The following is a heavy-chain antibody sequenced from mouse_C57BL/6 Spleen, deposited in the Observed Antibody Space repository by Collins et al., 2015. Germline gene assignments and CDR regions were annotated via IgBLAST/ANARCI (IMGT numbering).Heavy chain of an antibody. Sequence: EVQLQQSGAELVKPGASVKLSCTASGFNIKDTYMRWVKQRPEQGLEWIGRIDPANGNTKYDPKFQGKATITADTSSNTAYLQLSSLTSEDTAVYYCARYWDAYWGQGTLVTVSA. J-gene: IGHJ3*01. CDR3: ARYWDAY. V-gene: IGHV14-3*02. CDR2: IDPANGNT. CDR1: GFNIKDTY. D-gene: IGHD4-1*01.